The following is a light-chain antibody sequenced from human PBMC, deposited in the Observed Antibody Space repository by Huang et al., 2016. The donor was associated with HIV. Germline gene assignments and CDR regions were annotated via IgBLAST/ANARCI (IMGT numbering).Light chain of an antibody. V-gene: IGKV3-15*01. Sequence: QKPGQAPRLLIYGASTRATGIPARFSGSGSGTEFTLTISSLQSEDFAVYYCQQYNNSPPLFTFGPGTKVDI. J-gene: IGKJ3*01. CDR2: GAS. CDR3: QQYNNSPPLFT.